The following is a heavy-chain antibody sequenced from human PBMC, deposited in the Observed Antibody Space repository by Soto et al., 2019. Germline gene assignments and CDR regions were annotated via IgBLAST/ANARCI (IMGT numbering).Heavy chain of an antibody. V-gene: IGHV4-59*08. Sequence: SETLSLTCTVSGGYICSYYWSWIRQPPGKGLEWIGYIYYSGSTNYNPSLQTRVTISLDKSKSQFSLKLNSVTAADSAVYFCARLEGLATISHYFDFWGPGALVTVSS. CDR3: ARLEGLATISHYFDF. CDR2: IYYSGST. D-gene: IGHD3-9*01. CDR1: GGYICSYY. J-gene: IGHJ4*02.